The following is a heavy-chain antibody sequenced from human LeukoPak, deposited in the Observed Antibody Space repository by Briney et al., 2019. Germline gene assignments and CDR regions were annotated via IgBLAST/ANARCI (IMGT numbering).Heavy chain of an antibody. CDR3: ARDRLSYFDSSDYWDFDS. V-gene: IGHV1-2*02. CDR1: GYTFTGYY. D-gene: IGHD3-22*01. J-gene: IGHJ4*02. Sequence: ASVKVSCKASGYTFTGYYMHWVRQAPGQGLGWMGWINPNSGITNFAQKFQDRVSMTRDTSISTFHMELSRLTSDDTAVYYCARDRLSYFDSSDYWDFDSWGQGTLVTVSS. CDR2: INPNSGIT.